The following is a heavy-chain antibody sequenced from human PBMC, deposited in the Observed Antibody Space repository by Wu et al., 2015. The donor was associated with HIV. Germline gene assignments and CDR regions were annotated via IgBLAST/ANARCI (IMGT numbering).Heavy chain of an antibody. CDR1: GYTFTDYF. D-gene: IGHD2-15*01. V-gene: IGHV1-2*07. J-gene: IGHJ3*02. CDR3: ARDELFRVDDAFDM. Sequence: QVQLVQSGAEVKKPGASVKVSCKTSGYTFTDYFMHWVRQAPGQGLEWMGWTNVNTGGTNYAPKFQGRVTMTRDTSISTAYTELSRLTSDDTAIYYCARDELFRVDDAFDMWGQGTMVIVSS. CDR2: TNVNTGGT.